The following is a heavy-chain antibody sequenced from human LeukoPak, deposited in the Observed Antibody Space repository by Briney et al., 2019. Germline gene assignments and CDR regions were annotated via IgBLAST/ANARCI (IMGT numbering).Heavy chain of an antibody. CDR3: ARRYYDSSGYLALPYYFDY. J-gene: IGHJ4*02. Sequence: PRASVKVSCKASGYTFTSYAMHWVRQAPGQRLEWMGWINAGNGNTKYSQKFQGRVTITRDTSASTAYMELSSLRSEDTAVYYCARRYYDSSGYLALPYYFDYWGQGTLVTVSS. D-gene: IGHD3-22*01. CDR1: GYTFTSYA. CDR2: INAGNGNT. V-gene: IGHV1-3*01.